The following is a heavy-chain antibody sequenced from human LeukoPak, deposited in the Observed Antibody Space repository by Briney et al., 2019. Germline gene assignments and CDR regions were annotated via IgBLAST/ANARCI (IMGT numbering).Heavy chain of an antibody. V-gene: IGHV4-59*08. CDR2: IYYTGFT. J-gene: IGHJ4*02. CDR3: ARHGAFQQPFFDY. CDR1: GVSIHTYY. Sequence: SETLSLTCSVSGVSIHTYYWGWIRQPPGKGLEWIGYIYYTGFTKSNPSLKSRVSMSVAESKNQFSLRLTSVTAADTAVYYCARHGAFQQPFFDYWGLGSLVTVSS. D-gene: IGHD6-13*01.